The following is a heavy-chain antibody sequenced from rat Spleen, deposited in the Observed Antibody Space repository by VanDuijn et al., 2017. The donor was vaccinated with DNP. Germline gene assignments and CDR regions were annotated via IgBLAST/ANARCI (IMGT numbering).Heavy chain of an antibody. CDR3: TREREPNNNPYYFDL. CDR2: ISNGGNT. Sequence: QVQLKESGPGLVQPSQTLSLTCTVSGFSLTTNGVSWVRQPPGRGLEWIAAISNGGNTYYNSALKSRLSISRDTSKSQVFLRMNRLQTEDTAIYFCTREREPNNNPYYFDLWGQGGMVTVSS. J-gene: IGHJ2*01. CDR1: GFSLTTNG. V-gene: IGHV2S12*01. D-gene: IGHD1-10*01.